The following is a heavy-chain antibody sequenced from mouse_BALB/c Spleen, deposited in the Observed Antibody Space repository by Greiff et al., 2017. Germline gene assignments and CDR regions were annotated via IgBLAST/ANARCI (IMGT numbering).Heavy chain of an antibody. CDR1: GFTFSSYA. CDR2: ISSGGST. D-gene: IGHD2-9*01. CDR3: ARGLLWLRRDYYAMDY. J-gene: IGHJ4*01. V-gene: IGHV5-6-5*01. Sequence: EGKLVESGGGLVKPGGSLKLSCAASGFTFSSYAMSWVRQTPEKRLEWVASISSGGSTYYPDSVKGRFTISRDNARNILYLQMSSLRSEDTAMYYCARGLLWLRRDYYAMDYWGQGTSVTVSS.